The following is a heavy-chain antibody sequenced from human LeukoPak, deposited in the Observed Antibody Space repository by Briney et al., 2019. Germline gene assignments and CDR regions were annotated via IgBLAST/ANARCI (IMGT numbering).Heavy chain of an antibody. Sequence: GASVKVSCKASGGTFSSYAISWVRQAPGQGLEWMGGIIPIFGTANYAQKFQGRVTITADESTSTAYMELSSLRSEDTAVYYCARGECTNGVCYLNYYYYGMDVWGQGTTVTVSS. CDR3: ARGECTNGVCYLNYYYYGMDV. V-gene: IGHV1-69*13. CDR1: GGTFSSYA. J-gene: IGHJ6*02. D-gene: IGHD2-8*01. CDR2: IIPIFGTA.